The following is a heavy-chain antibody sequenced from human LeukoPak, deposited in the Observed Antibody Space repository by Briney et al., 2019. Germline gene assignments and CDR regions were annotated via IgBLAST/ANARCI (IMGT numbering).Heavy chain of an antibody. J-gene: IGHJ4*02. CDR2: IYYSGST. D-gene: IGHD6-13*01. Sequence: PSETLSLTCTVSGGSISSYYWSWIRRPPGKGLEWIGYIYYSGSTNYNPPLKSRVTISVDTSKNQFSLKLSSVTAADMAVYYCATGPSIAAAGFLDYWGQGTLVTVSS. V-gene: IGHV4-59*01. CDR3: ATGPSIAAAGFLDY. CDR1: GGSISSYY.